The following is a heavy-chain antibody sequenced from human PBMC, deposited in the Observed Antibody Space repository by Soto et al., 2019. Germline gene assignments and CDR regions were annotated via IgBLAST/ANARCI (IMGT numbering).Heavy chain of an antibody. Sequence: QVQLQESGPGLVKPSQTLSLTCTVSGGSISSGDYYWRWIRQPPGKGLEWIGYIYYSGSTYYNPSLKLRVTLSVDKSKNQFSLKVSSVTAADTAVYYWARGRTMFLGVIYNWFDPWGQGTLVTVSS. D-gene: IGHD3-10*01. CDR3: ARGRTMFLGVIYNWFDP. CDR2: IYYSGST. J-gene: IGHJ5*02. V-gene: IGHV4-30-4*01. CDR1: GGSISSGDYY.